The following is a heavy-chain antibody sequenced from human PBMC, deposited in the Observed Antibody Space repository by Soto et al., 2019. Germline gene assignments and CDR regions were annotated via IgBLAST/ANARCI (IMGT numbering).Heavy chain of an antibody. V-gene: IGHV3-15*01. CDR3: TTGLSMVVDY. D-gene: IGHD3-10*01. CDR1: GFTFSNAW. J-gene: IGHJ4*02. Sequence: EVQLVESGGGLVKPGGSLRLSCAASGFTFSNAWMTWVRQAPGKGLEWVGRIKSKTDGETTDYAAPVKGRFTISRDDSKNTLFLQMNSLKTEDTAVYYCTTGLSMVVDYWGQGTLVTVSS. CDR2: IKSKTDGETT.